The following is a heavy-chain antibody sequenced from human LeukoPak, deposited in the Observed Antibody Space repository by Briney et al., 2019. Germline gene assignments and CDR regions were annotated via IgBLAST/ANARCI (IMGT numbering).Heavy chain of an antibody. CDR3: ARGPATAGTYYFDY. V-gene: IGHV1-69*05. D-gene: IGHD2-21*02. CDR2: IIPIFGTA. Sequence: SVKVSCKASGGTFSSYAISWVRQAPGQGLEWMGGIIPIFGTANYAQKFQGRVTITTDESTSTAYMELSSLRSEDTAVYYCARGPATAGTYYFDYWAREPWSPSPQ. CDR1: GGTFSSYA. J-gene: IGHJ4*02.